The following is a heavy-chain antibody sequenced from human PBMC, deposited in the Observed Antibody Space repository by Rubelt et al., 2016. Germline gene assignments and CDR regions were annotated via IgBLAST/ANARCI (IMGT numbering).Heavy chain of an antibody. CDR2: FDPEDCET. CDR3: ATGIIRSGSYYQTVDY. Sequence: RGRQAPGKGLEWMGGFDPEDCETIYAQKFQGRVTMTEDTSTDTAYMELRSLRSEDTAVYSCATGIIRSGSYYQTVDYWGQGTLVTVSS. D-gene: IGHD3-10*01. V-gene: IGHV1-24*01. J-gene: IGHJ4*02.